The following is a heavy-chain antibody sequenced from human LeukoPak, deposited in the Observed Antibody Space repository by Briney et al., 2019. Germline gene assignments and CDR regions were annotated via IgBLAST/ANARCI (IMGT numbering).Heavy chain of an antibody. CDR2: ISGSGDTT. D-gene: IGHD2-2*02. CDR1: GFTFSSYA. V-gene: IGHV3-23*01. J-gene: IGHJ5*02. CDR3: AKRQGYCSRTSCYIWFDP. Sequence: PGGSLRLSCAASGFTFSSYARSWVRQAPGKGLEWVSAISGSGDTTYYADSVKGRFTISRDNSKNTLYVQMNSLRAEDTAVYYCAKRQGYCSRTSCYIWFDPWGQGTLVTVSS.